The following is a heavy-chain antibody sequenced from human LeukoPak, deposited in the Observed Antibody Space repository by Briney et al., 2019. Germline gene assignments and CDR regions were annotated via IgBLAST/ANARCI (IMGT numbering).Heavy chain of an antibody. J-gene: IGHJ4*02. V-gene: IGHV3-20*04. Sequence: GGSLRLSCAVSGFNFDDYGMSWVRQVPGKGLEWVSGINWNGGSIGYGDSVKGRFTISRDNAKNSLYLQMNSLRAEDTALYYCARDRFSGSYVPWLPDYWGQGTLVTVPS. D-gene: IGHD1-26*01. CDR1: GFNFDDYG. CDR3: ARDRFSGSYVPWLPDY. CDR2: INWNGGSI.